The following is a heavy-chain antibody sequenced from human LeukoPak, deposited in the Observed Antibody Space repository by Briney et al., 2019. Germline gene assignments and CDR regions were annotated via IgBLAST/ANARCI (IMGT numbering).Heavy chain of an antibody. D-gene: IGHD1-14*01. CDR3: ATETNGRHYDY. CDR1: GLTFSTSG. J-gene: IGHJ4*02. Sequence: GGSLRLSCTPSGLTFSTSGFNWVRQAPGKGLEWVASIGPTGFDRYHADSIKGRFTISRDNANNFLYLQMDSLRAEDTAVYYSATETNGRHYDYWGQGTLLTVSS. V-gene: IGHV3-21*06. CDR2: IGPTGFDR.